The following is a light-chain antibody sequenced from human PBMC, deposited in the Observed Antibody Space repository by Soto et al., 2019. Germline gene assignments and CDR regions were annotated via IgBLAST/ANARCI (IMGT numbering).Light chain of an antibody. Sequence: QPVLTQPPSVSGAPGQRVTISCTGSSSNIGAGYDVHWYQQVPGTAPKLLIFGNRNRPSGVPDRFSGSKSGTSASLAITGLQAEDEADYYCQSYDSSLSGSGVFGTGTKLTVL. CDR1: SSNIGAGYD. V-gene: IGLV1-40*01. J-gene: IGLJ1*01. CDR3: QSYDSSLSGSGV. CDR2: GNR.